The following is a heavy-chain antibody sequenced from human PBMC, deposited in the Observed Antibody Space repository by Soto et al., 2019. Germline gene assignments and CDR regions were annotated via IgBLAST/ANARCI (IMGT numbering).Heavy chain of an antibody. J-gene: IGHJ6*03. Sequence: GASVKVSCKASGYTFTSYDINWVRQATGQGLEWMGWMNPNSGNTGYAQKFQGRVTMTRNTPISTAYMELSSLRSEDTAVYYCARGKYYDFWSGYYNYYYYYMDVWGKGTTVTVSS. CDR3: ARGKYYDFWSGYYNYYYYYMDV. CDR2: MNPNSGNT. V-gene: IGHV1-8*01. CDR1: GYTFTSYD. D-gene: IGHD3-3*01.